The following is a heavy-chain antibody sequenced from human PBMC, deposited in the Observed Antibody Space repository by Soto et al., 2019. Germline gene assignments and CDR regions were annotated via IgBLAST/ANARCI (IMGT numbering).Heavy chain of an antibody. V-gene: IGHV1-8*01. J-gene: IGHJ3*02. D-gene: IGHD3-22*01. CDR2: KNPNSGNT. CDR3: SIDLYYYDSSGYYHDAFDI. Sequence: GASVKVSCKASGYTFTSYDINWVRQATGQGLEWMGWKNPNSGNTGYAQKLQCRVTMTRNTSICTVYMELSSLRSDDTAVYYCSIDLYYYDSSGYYHDAFDICGQGTMVTVSS. CDR1: GYTFTSYD.